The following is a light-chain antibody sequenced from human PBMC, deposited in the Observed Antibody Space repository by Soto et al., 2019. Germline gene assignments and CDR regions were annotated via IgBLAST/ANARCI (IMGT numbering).Light chain of an antibody. V-gene: IGKV3D-15*01. CDR1: QSVSSN. CDR3: QHYNIWPYN. CDR2: GAS. J-gene: IGKJ2*01. Sequence: EIVMTQSPATLSVSPGERATLSCRASQSVSSNLAWFQQKPGQAPRLLIYGASTRATGIPAKFSGSGSGTEFTLTISSLQSEDFAIYYCQHYNIWPYNFGQGTKLEIK.